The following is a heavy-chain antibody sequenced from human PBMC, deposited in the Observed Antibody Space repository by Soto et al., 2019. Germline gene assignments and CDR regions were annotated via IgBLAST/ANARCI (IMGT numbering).Heavy chain of an antibody. CDR3: ARGVAGKDFWSGYHYWYFDL. CDR1: GGTFSSYA. V-gene: IGHV1-69*01. Sequence: QVQLVQSGAEVKKPGSSVKVSCKASGGTFSSYAISWVRQAPGQGLEWMGGIIPIFGTANYAQKFQGRVTITADESTSTAYMELSSLRSEDTAVSYCARGVAGKDFWSGYHYWYFDLWGRGTLVTVSS. CDR2: IIPIFGTA. J-gene: IGHJ2*01. D-gene: IGHD3-3*01.